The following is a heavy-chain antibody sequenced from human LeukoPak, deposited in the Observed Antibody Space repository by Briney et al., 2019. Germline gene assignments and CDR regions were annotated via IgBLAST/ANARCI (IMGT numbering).Heavy chain of an antibody. CDR3: TRDHGMATIMGAFDI. J-gene: IGHJ3*02. Sequence: SVKVSCKASGGSFSSYVITWVRQAPGQGLEWMGRIIPVLGVSNFAQKFEGRVTITADKSTNTAHMELRRLESGDTAVYYCTRDHGMATIMGAFDIWGQGTMVTVSS. CDR1: GGSFSSYV. CDR2: IIPVLGVS. V-gene: IGHV1-69*04. D-gene: IGHD5-24*01.